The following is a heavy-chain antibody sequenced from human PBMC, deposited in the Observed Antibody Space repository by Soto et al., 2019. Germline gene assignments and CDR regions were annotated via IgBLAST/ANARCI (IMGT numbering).Heavy chain of an antibody. Sequence: QVQLVQSGAEVKKPGSSVKVSCKASGGTFTDYTITWVRQAPGQGLEWMGRIIPVLDLSNYAQKFQGRVTITADNSTTTSYMELSGLTSEDTAVYYCAKKLGPSAFDLWGRGTLVTVSS. J-gene: IGHJ2*01. V-gene: IGHV1-69*02. CDR3: AKKLGPSAFDL. D-gene: IGHD1-26*01. CDR1: GGTFTDYT. CDR2: IIPVLDLS.